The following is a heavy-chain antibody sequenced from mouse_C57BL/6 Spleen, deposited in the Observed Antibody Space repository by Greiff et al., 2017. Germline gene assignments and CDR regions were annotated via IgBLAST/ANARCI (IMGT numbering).Heavy chain of an antibody. D-gene: IGHD1-1*01. CDR3: ARNEKNYYGSYFDV. V-gene: IGHV2-9-1*01. J-gene: IGHJ1*03. CDR1: GFSLTSYA. CDR2: IWTGGGT. Sequence: VQLVESGPGLVAPSQSLSITCTVSGFSLTSYAISWVRQPPGKGLEWLGVIWTGGGTNYNSALKSRLSISKDNSKSQVFLKMNSLQTDDTARYYCARNEKNYYGSYFDVWGTGTTVTVSS.